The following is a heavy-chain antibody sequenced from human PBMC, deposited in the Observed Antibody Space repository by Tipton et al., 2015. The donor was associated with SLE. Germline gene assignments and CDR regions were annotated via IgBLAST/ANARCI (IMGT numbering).Heavy chain of an antibody. Sequence: TLSLTCALSGGSFSRYYWTWIRQSPGKGLEWIGEVSHSGDTNYTPSLKSRVSISVDTSKNLFFLKLTSVTAADTAVYYCARLDWGYFDYWGQGTLVTVSS. CDR2: VSHSGDT. CDR1: GGSFSRYY. D-gene: IGHD3/OR15-3a*01. J-gene: IGHJ4*01. V-gene: IGHV4-34*01. CDR3: ARLDWGYFDY.